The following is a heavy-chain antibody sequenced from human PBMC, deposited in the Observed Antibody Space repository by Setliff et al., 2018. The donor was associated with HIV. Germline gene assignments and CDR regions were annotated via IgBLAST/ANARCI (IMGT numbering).Heavy chain of an antibody. CDR3: ASMYSNHGRYYYYYMDV. V-gene: IGHV4-31*03. CDR2: IYYTGNT. D-gene: IGHD4-4*01. Sequence: LSLTCTVSGGSISSGGYYWNWIRQHPGKGLEWIGYIYYTGNTYYNPSLKSRVTISADTSRNQFSLRLTSVTAADTAVYYCASMYSNHGRYYYYYMDVWGKGATVTVSS. CDR1: GGSISSGGYY. J-gene: IGHJ6*03.